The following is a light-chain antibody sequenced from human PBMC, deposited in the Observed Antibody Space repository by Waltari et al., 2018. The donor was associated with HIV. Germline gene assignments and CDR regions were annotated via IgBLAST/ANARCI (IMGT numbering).Light chain of an antibody. V-gene: IGLV1-36*01. CDR3: AAWDDSLNGYV. Sequence: QSVLTQPPSVSEAPRQRVTISCSGSSSNIGNTAVNWYQHLPGKAPNLLIYYDDLLSSGVSDRFSGSKSGTSASLAISGLQSEDDADYYCAAWDDSLNGYVFGTGTKVTVL. CDR2: YDD. J-gene: IGLJ1*01. CDR1: SSNIGNTA.